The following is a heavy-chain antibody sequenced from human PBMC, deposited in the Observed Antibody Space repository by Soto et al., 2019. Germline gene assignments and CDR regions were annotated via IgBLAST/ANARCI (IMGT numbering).Heavy chain of an antibody. J-gene: IGHJ3*02. D-gene: IGHD3-16*01. V-gene: IGHV4-30-4*01. CDR2: IYYSGST. Sequence: SETLSLTCTVSGGSISSGDYYWSWIRQPPGKGLEWIGFIYYSGSTYYNPSLKSRVTISVDTSKNQFSLKLSSVTAADTAVYYCAREMIRAADIWGQGTMVTVSS. CDR3: AREMIRAADI. CDR1: GGSISSGDYY.